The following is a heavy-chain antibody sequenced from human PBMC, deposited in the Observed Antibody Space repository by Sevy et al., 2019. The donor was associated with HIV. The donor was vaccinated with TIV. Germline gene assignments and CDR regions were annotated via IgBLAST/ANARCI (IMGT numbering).Heavy chain of an antibody. CDR3: AKDEALAAAGTGPPDAFDI. J-gene: IGHJ3*02. Sequence: GVSLRLSCAASGLTFSSYAMSWVRQAPGKGLEWVSSISGSGGSTYYADSVKGRFTISRDNSKNTLYLQMNSLRAEDTAVYYCAKDEALAAAGTGPPDAFDIWGQWTMVTVSS. V-gene: IGHV3-23*01. CDR2: ISGSGGST. D-gene: IGHD6-13*01. CDR1: GLTFSSYA.